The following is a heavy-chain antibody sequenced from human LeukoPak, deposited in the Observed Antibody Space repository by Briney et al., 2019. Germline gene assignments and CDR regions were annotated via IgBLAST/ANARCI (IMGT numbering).Heavy chain of an antibody. CDR3: ARHGRGEAAVSGLDP. Sequence: SETLSLTCTVSGGSISSAGYSWDWIRQPPGKGLEWIGDISYSGSPNYNPSLRSRATISLDTSKNQVSLKLSSISAADTAVYYCARHGRGEAAVSGLDPWGQGTLVTVSS. J-gene: IGHJ5*02. CDR1: GGSISSAGYS. D-gene: IGHD3-10*01. CDR2: ISYSGSP. V-gene: IGHV4-39*01.